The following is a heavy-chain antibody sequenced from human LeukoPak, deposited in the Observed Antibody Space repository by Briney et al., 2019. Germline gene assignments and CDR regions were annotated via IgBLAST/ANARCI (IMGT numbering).Heavy chain of an antibody. V-gene: IGHV4-34*01. D-gene: IGHD4-11*01. CDR1: GGSFSGYY. CDR2: INHSGYT. CDR3: TRHPPIAAFVTGLDV. Sequence: SETLSLTCAVYGGSFSGYYWSWIRQPPGKGLEWIGEINHSGYTIYNPSLKSRVTISVDTSKNQFSLRLNSMTAADTAVYYCTRHPPIAAFVTGLDVWGQGTTVTVSS. J-gene: IGHJ6*02.